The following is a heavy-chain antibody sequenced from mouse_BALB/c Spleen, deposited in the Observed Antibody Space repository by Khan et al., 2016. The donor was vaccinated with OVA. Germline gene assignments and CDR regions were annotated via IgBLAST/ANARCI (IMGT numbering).Heavy chain of an antibody. J-gene: IGHJ4*01. Sequence: VRLQQSGAELVKPGASVKLSCTASGFNIKDTYIHWVKQRPEQGLEWIGRIDPEFGNTKYDPKFQDKATIIADTSSNTAYLHLSSLTSEDTAVYFCTRTEIHYYGSDAMDYWGQGTSVTVSS. CDR1: GFNIKDTY. V-gene: IGHV14-3*02. CDR2: IDPEFGNT. CDR3: TRTEIHYYGSDAMDY. D-gene: IGHD1-2*01.